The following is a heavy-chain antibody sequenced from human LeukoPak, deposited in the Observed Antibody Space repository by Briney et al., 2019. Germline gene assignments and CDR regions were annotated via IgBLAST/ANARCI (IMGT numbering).Heavy chain of an antibody. CDR3: ARIKGDSSGYYDS. CDR1: EFSLSRNG. D-gene: IGHD3-22*01. Sequence: PGGSLRLSCVASEFSLSRNGMHWVRQAPGKGLEWVAVIWYEGINKDYADSVKGRFTISRDNSKNTVYLQMNSLRVEDTAIYYCARIKGDSSGYYDSWGQGALVTVSS. CDR2: IWYEGINK. J-gene: IGHJ4*02. V-gene: IGHV3-33*08.